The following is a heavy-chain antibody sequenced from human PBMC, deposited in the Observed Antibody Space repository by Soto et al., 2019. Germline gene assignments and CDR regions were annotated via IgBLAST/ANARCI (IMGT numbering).Heavy chain of an antibody. Sequence: GGSLRLSCAASGFTFSSYAMHWVRQAPGKGLEWVAVISYDGSNKYYADSVKGRFTISRDNSKNTLYLQMNSLRAEDTAVYYCARSGSWYLDYWGQGTLVTVSS. CDR2: ISYDGSNK. V-gene: IGHV3-30-3*01. CDR3: ARSGSWYLDY. D-gene: IGHD6-13*01. J-gene: IGHJ4*02. CDR1: GFTFSSYA.